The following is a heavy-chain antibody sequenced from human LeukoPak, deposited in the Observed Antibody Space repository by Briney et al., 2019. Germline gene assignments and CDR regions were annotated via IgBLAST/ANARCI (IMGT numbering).Heavy chain of an antibody. CDR2: IYTSGST. J-gene: IGHJ4*02. Sequence: SETLSLTCTVSGGSISSYYWSWIRQPAGKGLEWIGRIYTSGSTNYNPSLKSRVTISVDTSNNQFSLRLSSVTAADTAVYYCAKKAGNLELRGYFDYWGQGTLVTVSS. V-gene: IGHV4-4*07. D-gene: IGHD1-7*01. CDR1: GGSISSYY. CDR3: AKKAGNLELRGYFDY.